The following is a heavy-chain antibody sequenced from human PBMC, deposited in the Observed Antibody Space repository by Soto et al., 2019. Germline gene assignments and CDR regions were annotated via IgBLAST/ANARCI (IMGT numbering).Heavy chain of an antibody. J-gene: IGHJ3*02. Sequence: SETLSLTCTVSGGSISSGGYYWSWIRQHPGKGLEWIGYIYYSGSTYYSPSLKSRVTISVDTSKNQFSLKLSSVTAADTAVYYCARGGSHHDAFAIWGQGTMDTVSS. V-gene: IGHV4-31*03. D-gene: IGHD1-26*01. CDR3: ARGGSHHDAFAI. CDR2: IYYSGST. CDR1: GGSISSGGYY.